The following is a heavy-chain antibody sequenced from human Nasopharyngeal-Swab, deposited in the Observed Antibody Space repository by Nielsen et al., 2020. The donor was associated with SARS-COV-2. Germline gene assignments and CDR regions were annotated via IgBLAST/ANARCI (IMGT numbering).Heavy chain of an antibody. CDR1: GYIFGSFW. CDR2: INEDGSEK. D-gene: IGHD2-21*02. V-gene: IGHV3-7*01. J-gene: IGHJ4*02. Sequence: GESLNISCAGSGYIFGSFWTNWVRQTPGKGLEWVANINEDGSEKYYVDSVKGRFTVSRDNATNSLFLQMDSLRVEDTAVYYCRVTGPFTGYFDYWGQGTLVTVSS. CDR3: RVTGPFTGYFDY.